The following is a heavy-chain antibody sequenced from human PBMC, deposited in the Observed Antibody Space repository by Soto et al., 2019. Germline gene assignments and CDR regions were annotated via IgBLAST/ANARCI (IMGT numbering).Heavy chain of an antibody. CDR2: IYYSGST. D-gene: IGHD7-27*01. Sequence: SETLSLTCNVSGGAIDSGGYYWCWIRQHPGKGLEWIGYIYYSGSTYYNPSLKSRVSISIGTSKNQFSLELISVTAADTAVYYCARVGTSYARRGLDVWGQGTTVTVSS. J-gene: IGHJ6*02. V-gene: IGHV4-31*03. CDR1: GGAIDSGGYY. CDR3: ARVGTSYARRGLDV.